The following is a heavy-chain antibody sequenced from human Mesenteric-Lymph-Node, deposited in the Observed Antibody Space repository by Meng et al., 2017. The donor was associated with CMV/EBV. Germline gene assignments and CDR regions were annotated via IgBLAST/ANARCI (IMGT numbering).Heavy chain of an antibody. D-gene: IGHD4-11*01. CDR3: ARDSKPALQFLGLDYYYYGMDV. J-gene: IGHJ6*02. V-gene: IGHV3-21*04. CDR2: ISSSSSYI. CDR1: GFTFSSYS. Sequence: GESLKISCAASGFTFSSYSMNWVRQAPGKGLEWVSSISSSSSYIYYADSVKGRFTISRDNAKNSLYLQMNSLRSEDTAVYYCARDSKPALQFLGLDYYYYGMDVWGQGTTVTVSS.